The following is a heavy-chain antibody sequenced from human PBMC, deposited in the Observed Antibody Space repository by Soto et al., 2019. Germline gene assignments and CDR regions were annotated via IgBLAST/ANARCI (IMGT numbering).Heavy chain of an antibody. CDR1: GFTFSSYG. CDR3: ARRLGYCSGGSCSKPSYYFDF. V-gene: IGHV3-33*01. CDR2: IWYDGSNK. J-gene: IGHJ4*02. D-gene: IGHD2-15*01. Sequence: GGSLRLSCAASGFTFSSYGMHWVRQAPGKGLEWVAVIWYDGSNKYYADSVKGRFTISRDNAKNSLYLQMNSLRAEDTALYHCARRLGYCSGGSCSKPSYYFDFWGQGTLVTVSS.